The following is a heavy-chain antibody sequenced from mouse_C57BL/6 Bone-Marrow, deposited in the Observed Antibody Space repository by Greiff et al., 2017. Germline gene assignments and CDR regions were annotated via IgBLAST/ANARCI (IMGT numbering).Heavy chain of an antibody. D-gene: IGHD1-1*01. CDR1: GFTFSSYA. Sequence: EVQVVESGEGLVKPGGSLKLSCAASGFTFSSYAMSWVRQTPEKRLEWVAYISSGGDYIYYAAPVKGRFTISRDNARNTLYLQMSSLKSEDTAMYYCTRVHNYYGSVLWGQGTLVTVSA. J-gene: IGHJ3*01. CDR2: ISSGGDYI. V-gene: IGHV5-9-1*02. CDR3: TRVHNYYGSVL.